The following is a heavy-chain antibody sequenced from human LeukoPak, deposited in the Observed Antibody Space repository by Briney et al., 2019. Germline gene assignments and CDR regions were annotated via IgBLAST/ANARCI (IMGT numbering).Heavy chain of an antibody. V-gene: IGHV4-34*01. J-gene: IGHJ6*03. CDR3: ARRPNSHHYCYMDV. D-gene: IGHD4-23*01. CDR1: GVSFSGYY. CDR2: INPSGGT. Sequence: SETLCLTCAVSGVSFSGYYWNWIRQPPGNGLEWIGEINPSGGTNYSPSLKSRVTISVDTSTNQFSLKLSSVTAADTAVYYCARRPNSHHYCYMDVWGKGTTVTVSS.